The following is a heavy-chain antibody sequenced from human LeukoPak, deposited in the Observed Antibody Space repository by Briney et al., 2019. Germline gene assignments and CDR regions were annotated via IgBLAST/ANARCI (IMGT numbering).Heavy chain of an antibody. J-gene: IGHJ4*02. V-gene: IGHV3-23*01. CDR2: ISGSGGST. CDR1: GFTFSSYA. CDR3: AKEGYSSSWYPH. D-gene: IGHD6-13*01. Sequence: GSLRLSCAACGFTFSSYAMSWVRQAPGKGLKRVSGISGSGGSTYYADSVKGRFTISRDNSKNTLYLQMNSLRAEDTAVYYCAKEGYSSSWYPHWGQGTLVTVSS.